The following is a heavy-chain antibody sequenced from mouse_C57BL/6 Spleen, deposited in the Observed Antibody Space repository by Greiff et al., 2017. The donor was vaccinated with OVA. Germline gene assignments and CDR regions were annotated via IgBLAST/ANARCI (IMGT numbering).Heavy chain of an antibody. CDR3: ARSGGLHRAWFAY. Sequence: VQLQQPGAELVKPGASVKLSCKASGYTFTSYWMQWVKQRPGQGLEWIGEIDPSDSYTNYNQKFKGKATLTVDTSSSTAYMQLSSLTSEDSAVYYCARSGGLHRAWFAYWGQGTLVTVSA. CDR1: GYTFTSYW. J-gene: IGHJ3*01. D-gene: IGHD2-2*01. V-gene: IGHV1-50*01. CDR2: IDPSDSYT.